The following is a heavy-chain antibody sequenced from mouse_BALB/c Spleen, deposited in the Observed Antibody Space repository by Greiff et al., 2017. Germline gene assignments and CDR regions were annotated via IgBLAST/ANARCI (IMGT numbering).Heavy chain of an antibody. CDR1: GFTFSSYA. D-gene: IGHD2-4*01. V-gene: IGHV5-6-5*01. CDR2: ISSGGST. Sequence: EVHLVESGGGLVKPGGSLKLSCAASGFTFSSYAMSWVRQTPEKRLEWVASISSGGSTYYPDSVKGRFTISRDNARNILYLQMSSLRSEDTAMYYCARVGGYDFAWFAYWGQGTLVTVSA. CDR3: ARVGGYDFAWFAY. J-gene: IGHJ3*01.